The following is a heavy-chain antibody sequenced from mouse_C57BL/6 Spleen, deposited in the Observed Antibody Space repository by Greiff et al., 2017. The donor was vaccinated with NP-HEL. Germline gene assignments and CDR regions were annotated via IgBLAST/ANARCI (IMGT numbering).Heavy chain of an antibody. CDR2: IDPSDSYT. J-gene: IGHJ3*01. V-gene: IGHV1-50*01. D-gene: IGHD4-1*02. CDR1: GYTFTSYW. Sequence: VQLQQPGAELVKPGASVKLSCKASGYTFTSYWMQWVKQRPGQGLEWIGEIDPSDSYTNYNQKFKGKATLTVDTSSSTAYMQLSSLTSEDSAVYYCARSQLGRRFAYWSQGTLVTVSA. CDR3: ARSQLGRRFAY.